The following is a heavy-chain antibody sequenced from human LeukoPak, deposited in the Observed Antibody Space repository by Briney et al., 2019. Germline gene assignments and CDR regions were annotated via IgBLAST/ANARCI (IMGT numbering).Heavy chain of an antibody. CDR2: IYYSGST. CDR1: GGSISSSNYY. V-gene: IGHV4-39*07. CDR3: ARSGVAAAVYFDY. J-gene: IGHJ4*02. Sequence: SETLSLTCTVSGGSISSSNYYWGWIRQPPGKGLEWIGNIYYSGSTYYNPSLKSRVTISVDTSKNQFSLKLSSVTAADTAVYYCARSGVAAAVYFDYWGQGTLVTVSS. D-gene: IGHD6-13*01.